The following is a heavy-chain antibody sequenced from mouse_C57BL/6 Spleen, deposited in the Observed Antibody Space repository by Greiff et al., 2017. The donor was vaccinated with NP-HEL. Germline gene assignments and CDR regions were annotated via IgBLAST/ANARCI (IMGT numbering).Heavy chain of an antibody. Sequence: VQLQQPGAELVKPGASVKLSCKASGYTFTSYWMHWVKQRPGQGLEWIGMIHPNSGSTNYNEKFKSKATLTVDKSSSTAYMQLSSLTSEDSAVYYCARSNYSNDEGFGYWGQGTTLTVSS. CDR1: GYTFTSYW. V-gene: IGHV1-64*01. J-gene: IGHJ2*01. D-gene: IGHD2-12*01. CDR2: IHPNSGST. CDR3: ARSNYSNDEGFGY.